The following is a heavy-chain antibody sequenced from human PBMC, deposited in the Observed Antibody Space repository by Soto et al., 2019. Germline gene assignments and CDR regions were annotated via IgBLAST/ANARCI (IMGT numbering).Heavy chain of an antibody. V-gene: IGHV1-8*01. Sequence: QVQLVQSGAEVKKPGASVKVSCKASGYTFTSLDINWVRQATGQGLEWMGWMNPNSGMAAYAQKFQGRVTMTRDTSISTAYMVLSGLTSEDTAIYYCARGVEAGYDYWGQGTLVTVSS. CDR1: GYTFTSLD. J-gene: IGHJ4*02. CDR2: MNPNSGMA. CDR3: ARGVEAGYDY. D-gene: IGHD2-15*01.